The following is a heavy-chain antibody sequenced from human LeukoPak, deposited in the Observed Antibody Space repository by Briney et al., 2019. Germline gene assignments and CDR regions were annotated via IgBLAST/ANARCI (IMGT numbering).Heavy chain of an antibody. D-gene: IGHD2-21*01. CDR1: GFTFTNYA. CDR2: ISNSGETT. J-gene: IGHJ4*02. CDR3: ARGLWWSKYYFDY. V-gene: IGHV3-23*01. Sequence: GGSLRLSCAASGFTFTNYAMSWVRQAPGKGLDFVSSISNSGETTNYADSVKGRFTISRDNSKNTLYLHMNSLRAEDTAVYYCARGLWWSKYYFDYWGQGTLVTVSS.